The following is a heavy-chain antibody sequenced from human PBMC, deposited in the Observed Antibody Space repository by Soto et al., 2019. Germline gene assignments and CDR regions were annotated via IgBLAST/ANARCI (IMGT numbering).Heavy chain of an antibody. CDR3: ARDFGGILRFGES. D-gene: IGHD3-10*01. CDR1: GFTVSSNY. CDR2: IYSGVST. Sequence: EVQLVESGGGLIQPGGSLRLSCAASGFTVSSNYMSWVRQAPGKGLEWVSVIYSGVSTYYADSVKGRFTISRDNSKNTLYLQMNSLRAEDTAVYYCARDFGGILRFGESWGQGTLVTVSS. V-gene: IGHV3-53*01. J-gene: IGHJ5*02.